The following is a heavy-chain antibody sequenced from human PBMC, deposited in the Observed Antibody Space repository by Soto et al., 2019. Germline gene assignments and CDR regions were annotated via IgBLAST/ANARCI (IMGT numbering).Heavy chain of an antibody. D-gene: IGHD6-13*01. CDR2: IFSNDEK. V-gene: IGHV2-26*01. Sequence: QVTLKESGPVLVKPTETLTLTCTVSGFSLSNARMGVSWIRHPQGKALEWLAHIFSNDEKSYSPSLKSRLTISMDTSKSQVVLTMTNMDPVDTATCYSALRRSSWFLFDPRGQGTLVTVSS. CDR3: ALRRSSWFLFDP. J-gene: IGHJ5*02. CDR1: GFSLSNARMG.